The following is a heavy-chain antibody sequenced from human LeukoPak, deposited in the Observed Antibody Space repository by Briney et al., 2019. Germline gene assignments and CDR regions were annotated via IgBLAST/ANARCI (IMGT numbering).Heavy chain of an antibody. D-gene: IGHD6-19*01. Sequence: KPGGSLRLSCAASGFTFSSYAMSWVRQAPGKGLEWVSAISGSGGSTYYADSVKGRFTISRDNSKNTLYLQMNSLRAEDTAVYYCAKSAAAMQWLVLRTGYYYGMDVWGRGTTVTVSS. V-gene: IGHV3-23*01. CDR3: AKSAAAMQWLVLRTGYYYGMDV. CDR2: ISGSGGST. CDR1: GFTFSSYA. J-gene: IGHJ6*02.